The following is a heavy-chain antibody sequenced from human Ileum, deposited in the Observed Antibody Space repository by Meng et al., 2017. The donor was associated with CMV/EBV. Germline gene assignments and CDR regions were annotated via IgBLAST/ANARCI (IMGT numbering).Heavy chain of an antibody. CDR3: AKGFLGYGMDV. V-gene: IGHV3-23*03. CDR1: GFTFSSYA. Sequence: GESLKISCAASGFTFSSYAMSWVRQAPGKGLEWVSVIYSGGSSTYYADSVKGRFTISRDNSKNTLYLQMNSLRAEDTAVYYCAKGFLGYGMDVWGQGTTVTVSS. CDR2: IYSGGSST. D-gene: IGHD3-10*01. J-gene: IGHJ6*02.